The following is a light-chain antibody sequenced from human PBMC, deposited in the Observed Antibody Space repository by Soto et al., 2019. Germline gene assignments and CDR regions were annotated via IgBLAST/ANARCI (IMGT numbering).Light chain of an antibody. CDR2: GAS. V-gene: IGKV3-20*01. CDR1: QSVSSSY. CDR3: QQYGSSPRYT. J-gene: IGKJ2*01. Sequence: EIVLTQSPGTLSLSPGERASLSCRASQSVSSSYFAWYQQKPGQAPRLLIYGASSRATGIPDRFSGSGSGTDFTLTISRLEPEDFAVYYCQQYGSSPRYTFGQGTNLEIK.